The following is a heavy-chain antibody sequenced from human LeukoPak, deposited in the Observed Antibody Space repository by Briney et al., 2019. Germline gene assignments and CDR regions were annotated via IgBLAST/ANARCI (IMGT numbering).Heavy chain of an antibody. D-gene: IGHD4/OR15-4a*01. CDR1: GFTFTSSA. CDR3: ARRAGAYSHPYDY. V-gene: IGHV3-23*01. J-gene: IGHJ4*02. CDR2: ISGRSGTT. Sequence: GGSLRLSCVASGFTFTSSAMSWVRQAPGKELEWVSAISGRSGTTYYADSVKGRFTISRDNSKNTLYLQMNSLRAGDTAVYYCARRAGAYSHPYDYWGQGTLVTVSS.